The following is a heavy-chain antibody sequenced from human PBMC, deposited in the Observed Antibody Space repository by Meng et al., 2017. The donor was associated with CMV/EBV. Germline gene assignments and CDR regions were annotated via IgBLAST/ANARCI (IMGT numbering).Heavy chain of an antibody. CDR3: ARDPFSRGVVNSAFDY. J-gene: IGHJ4*02. D-gene: IGHD3-3*01. CDR1: GGSISSSSYY. Sequence: SETLSLTCTVSGGSISSSSYYWGWIRQPPGKGLEWIGSIYYSGSTYYNPSLKSRVTISVDTSKNQFSLKLSSVTAADTAMYYCARDPFSRGVVNSAFDYWGQGTLVTVSS. CDR2: IYYSGST. V-gene: IGHV4-39*07.